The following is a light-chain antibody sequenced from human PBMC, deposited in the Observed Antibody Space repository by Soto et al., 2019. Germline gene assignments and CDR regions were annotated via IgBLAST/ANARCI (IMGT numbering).Light chain of an antibody. CDR2: GAS. V-gene: IGKV3-15*01. CDR3: QQYNNWPRT. CDR1: ESVSIN. J-gene: IGKJ1*01. Sequence: ENVLTQSPGTLSLSPGERATLSCRASESVSINLAWYQQKPGQAPRLLIYGASSRATGIPARFSGSGSGTEFTLTISSLQSEDSAVYFCQQYNNWPRTFGQGTKVDIK.